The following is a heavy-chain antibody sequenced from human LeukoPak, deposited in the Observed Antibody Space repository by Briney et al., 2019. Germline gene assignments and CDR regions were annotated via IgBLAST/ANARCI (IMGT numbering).Heavy chain of an antibody. Sequence: ASVKVSCKASGGTFSSYAISWVRQAPGQGLEWMGGIIPIFGTANYAQKFQGRVTITADESTSTAYMELSSLRSEDTAVYYCAIDRVITMVRGVIQWGFDYWGQGTLVTVSS. CDR1: GGTFSSYA. V-gene: IGHV1-69*13. CDR3: AIDRVITMVRGVIQWGFDY. CDR2: IIPIFGTA. J-gene: IGHJ4*02. D-gene: IGHD3-10*01.